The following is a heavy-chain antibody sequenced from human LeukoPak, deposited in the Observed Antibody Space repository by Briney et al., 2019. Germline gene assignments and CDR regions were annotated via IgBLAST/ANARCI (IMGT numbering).Heavy chain of an antibody. CDR1: GYSFDTYW. V-gene: IGHV5-51*01. D-gene: IGHD5-18*01. Sequence: GESLKISCKGSGYSFDTYWIGWVRQRPGKGLEWMGIIDPSDSDTRYTPSFQGQVTISADKSLTTAYLQWNSLKASDSAMYYCARQTAMGRSGDHWGQGTLVTVSS. CDR2: IDPSDSDT. CDR3: ARQTAMGRSGDH. J-gene: IGHJ4*02.